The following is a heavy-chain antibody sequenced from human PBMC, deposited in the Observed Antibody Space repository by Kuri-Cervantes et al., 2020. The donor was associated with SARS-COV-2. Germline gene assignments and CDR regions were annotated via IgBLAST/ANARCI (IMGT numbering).Heavy chain of an antibody. CDR3: AKAYWNYNYFDY. J-gene: IGHJ4*02. D-gene: IGHD1-7*01. CDR1: GFTFSSYA. CDR2: ISGSGGST. V-gene: IGHV3-23*01. Sequence: GESLKISCAASGFTFSSYAMSWVRQAPGKGLEWVSAISGSGGSTYYADSVKGRFTISRDNSKNTLHLQMNSLRAEDTAVYYCAKAYWNYNYFDYWGQGTLVTVSS.